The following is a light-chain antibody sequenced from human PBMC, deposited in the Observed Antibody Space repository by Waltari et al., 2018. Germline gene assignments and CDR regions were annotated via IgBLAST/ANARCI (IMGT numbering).Light chain of an antibody. CDR2: EVS. CDR1: SSDIGGYNY. Sequence: QSALTQPASVSGSPGQSITISCTGTSSDIGGYNYVSWYQQHPGKAPKLMIYEVSNRPSGVSNRFSGSKSGNTASLTISGLQAEDEADYYCSSYTSRTTLFGGGTKVTVL. V-gene: IGLV2-14*01. CDR3: SSYTSRTTL. J-gene: IGLJ2*01.